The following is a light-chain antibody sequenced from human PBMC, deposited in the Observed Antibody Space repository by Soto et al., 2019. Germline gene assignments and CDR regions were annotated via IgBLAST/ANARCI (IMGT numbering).Light chain of an antibody. CDR1: QNFGSNY. CDR3: QQCDSSPPFAIT. V-gene: IGKV3-20*01. CDR2: GAS. J-gene: IGKJ4*01. Sequence: SPGTLSLSPGDRATLSCRASQNFGSNYLAWYQQKPVQAPRLLIYGASTRATGVPDRFSGCGSGTAFTLTIIRLEPEDFEVYYCQQCDSSPPFAITFGGGTKVDIK.